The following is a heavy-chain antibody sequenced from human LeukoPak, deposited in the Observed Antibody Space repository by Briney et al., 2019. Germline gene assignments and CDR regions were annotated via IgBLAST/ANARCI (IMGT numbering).Heavy chain of an antibody. V-gene: IGHV1-18*01. CDR3: ARRQDYYGSGNYVDY. J-gene: IGHJ4*02. CDR1: GYTFSSFG. Sequence: ASVKVSCKTSGYTFSSFGITWVRQAPGQGLEYMGWISVYSRKANYAQSLQGRVTMTTDTSTTIAYMELRSLTSDDTAVYYCARRQDYYGSGNYVDYWGQGTLVTVSS. CDR2: ISVYSRKA. D-gene: IGHD3-10*01.